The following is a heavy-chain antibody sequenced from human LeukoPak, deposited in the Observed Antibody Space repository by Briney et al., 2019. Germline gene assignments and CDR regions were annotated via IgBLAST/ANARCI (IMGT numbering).Heavy chain of an antibody. CDR3: ATAHRPRDGSAFQLDY. CDR2: ISYDGGRK. Sequence: GGSLRLSCAASGFTFSSFSMHWVRQAPGKGLEWVAVISYDGGRKYYSDSVEGGFTISRDNSKNTLFLQMSSLRAEDTAVCYCATAHRPRDGSAFQLDYWGQGTLVTVSS. CDR1: GFTFSSFS. D-gene: IGHD6-6*01. V-gene: IGHV3-30*03. J-gene: IGHJ4*02.